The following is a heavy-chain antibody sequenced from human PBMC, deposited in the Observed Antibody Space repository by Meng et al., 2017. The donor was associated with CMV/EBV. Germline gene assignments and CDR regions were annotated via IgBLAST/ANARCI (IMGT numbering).Heavy chain of an antibody. CDR2: ISYDGSNK. D-gene: IGHD5-24*01. CDR3: ARDKSRRDGYNYGY. J-gene: IGHJ4*02. CDR1: GFTFSSYA. Sequence: LKISCAASGFTFSSYAMHWVRQAPGKGLEWVAVISYDGSNKYYADSVKGRFTISRDNSKNTLYLQMNSLRAEDTAVYYCARDKSRRDGYNYGYWGQGTLVTVSS. V-gene: IGHV3-30*04.